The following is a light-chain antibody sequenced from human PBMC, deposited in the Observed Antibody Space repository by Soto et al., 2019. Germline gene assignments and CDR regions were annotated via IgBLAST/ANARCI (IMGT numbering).Light chain of an antibody. J-gene: IGKJ4*01. CDR2: AAS. CDR3: QKYNSAPLT. CDR1: QDISNY. Sequence: DIQMTQSPSSLSASVGDRVTITCRASQDISNYLAWYQQKPGKVPKLLIYAASTLQSGVPSRFSGSGSGTDYTPTISSLQPEDVATYYCQKYNSAPLTFGGGTKVEIK. V-gene: IGKV1-27*01.